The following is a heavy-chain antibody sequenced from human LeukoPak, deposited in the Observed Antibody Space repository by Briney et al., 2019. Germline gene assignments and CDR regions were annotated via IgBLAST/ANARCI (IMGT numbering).Heavy chain of an antibody. V-gene: IGHV3-11*04. J-gene: IGHJ4*02. D-gene: IGHD1-26*01. CDR3: ARGYYANYFDY. CDR1: GFTFSDYY. Sequence: GGSLRLSCAVSGFTFSDYYMSWIRQAPGKGLEWVSYISSGGSTISHADSVKGRFTISRDNAKNSLYLQMNSLRAEDTAVYYCARGYYANYFDYWGQGTLVTVSS. CDR2: ISSGGSTI.